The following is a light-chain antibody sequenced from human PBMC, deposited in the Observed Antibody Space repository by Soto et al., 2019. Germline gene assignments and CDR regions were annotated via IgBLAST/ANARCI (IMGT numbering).Light chain of an antibody. CDR3: QQSYSTPIT. Sequence: DIVMTQSPDSLAVSLGERATINCKSSQSVLFSSNNKNYLAWYQQKPGQPPKLLIYWASTRESGVPNRFSGSWSGTDFTLTISSLQAEDVAVYYCQQSYSTPITFGQGTRLEIK. CDR1: QSVLFSSNNKNY. CDR2: WAS. J-gene: IGKJ5*01. V-gene: IGKV4-1*01.